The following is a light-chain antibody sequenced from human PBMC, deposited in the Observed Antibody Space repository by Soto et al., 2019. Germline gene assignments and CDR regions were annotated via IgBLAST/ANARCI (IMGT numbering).Light chain of an antibody. CDR2: GVS. J-gene: IGLJ1*01. CDR1: SSDVGAYNY. Sequence: QSVLTQPRSVSGSPGQSVTISCTGTSSDVGAYNYVSWYQQHPGKVPKLLIYGVSQRPSGVPDRFSGSKSGNTASLTISGLQAEDEADYYCCSYTGSYHVFGTETKLTVL. CDR3: CSYTGSYHV. V-gene: IGLV2-11*01.